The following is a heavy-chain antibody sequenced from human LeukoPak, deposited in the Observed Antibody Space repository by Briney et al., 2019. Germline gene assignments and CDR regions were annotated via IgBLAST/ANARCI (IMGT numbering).Heavy chain of an antibody. CDR1: GGSITSDH. CDR2: IYYSGNT. J-gene: IGHJ3*02. D-gene: IGHD2/OR15-2a*01. V-gene: IGHV4-59*01. CDR3: ARKNDFDI. Sequence: SETLFLTCTVSGGSITSDHWNWIRQSPGKGLEWIGCIYYSGNTYYNPSLKSRVTMSVDMSKKQFSLRLTSVTAADTAVYYCARKNDFDIWGQGTLVTVSS.